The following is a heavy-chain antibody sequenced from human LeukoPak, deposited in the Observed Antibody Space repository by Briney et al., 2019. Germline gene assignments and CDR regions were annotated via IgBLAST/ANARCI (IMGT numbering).Heavy chain of an antibody. CDR1: GGSISSSSYY. CDR3: ASYCGGDCYTPADY. J-gene: IGHJ4*02. Sequence: SETLSLTCTVSGGSISSSSYYWGWIRQPPGKGLEWIGSIYYSGSTYHNPSLKSRVTISVDTSKNQFSLKLSSVTAADTAVYYCASYCGGDCYTPADYWGQGTLVTVSS. CDR2: IYYSGST. V-gene: IGHV4-39*01. D-gene: IGHD2-21*01.